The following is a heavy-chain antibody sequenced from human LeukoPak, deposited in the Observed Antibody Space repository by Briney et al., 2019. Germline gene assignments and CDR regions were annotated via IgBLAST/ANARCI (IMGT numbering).Heavy chain of an antibody. J-gene: IGHJ3*02. CDR2: ISGSGGST. D-gene: IGHD3-3*01. CDR1: GFIFSSYA. V-gene: IGHV3-23*01. CDR3: AKDRVFWSGYLRGGFDI. Sequence: GGSLRLSCEASGFIFSSYAMSWVRQAPGKGLEWVSVISGSGGSTFYADSVKGRFTISRDNPKNTLYLQMNSLRAEDTAVYYCAKDRVFWSGYLRGGFDIWGQGTMVSVSS.